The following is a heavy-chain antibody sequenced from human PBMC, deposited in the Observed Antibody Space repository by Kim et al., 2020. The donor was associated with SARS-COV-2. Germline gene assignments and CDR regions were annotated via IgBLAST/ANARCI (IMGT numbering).Heavy chain of an antibody. V-gene: IGHV3-33*01. CDR3: ARDFWSGPSSIDN. J-gene: IGHJ4*02. Sequence: ADSVKGRLTISRNNSQKTFYLQMNSLRAEDTAVYYCARDFWSGPSSIDNWGRATLVIVSS. D-gene: IGHD3-3*01.